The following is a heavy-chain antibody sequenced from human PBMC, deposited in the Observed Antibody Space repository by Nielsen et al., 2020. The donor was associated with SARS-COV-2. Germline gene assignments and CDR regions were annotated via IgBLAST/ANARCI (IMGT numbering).Heavy chain of an antibody. D-gene: IGHD3-3*01. J-gene: IGHJ4*02. V-gene: IGHV3-49*03. CDR3: TRDSRDYDFWSGYYTDY. CDR2: IRSKAYGGTT. Sequence: GESLKISCAASGFTFSNAWMSWFRQAPGKGLEWVGFIRSKAYGGTTEYAASVKGRFTISRDDSKSIAYLQMNSLKTEDTAVYYCTRDSRDYDFWSGYYTDYWGQGTLVTVSS. CDR1: GFTFSNAW.